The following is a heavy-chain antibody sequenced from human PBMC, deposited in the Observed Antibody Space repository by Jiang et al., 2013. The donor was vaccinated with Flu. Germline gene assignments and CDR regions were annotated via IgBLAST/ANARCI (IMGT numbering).Heavy chain of an antibody. J-gene: IGHJ4*02. CDR1: GFSFTSFW. V-gene: IGHV5-10-1*01. CDR2: IDPNDSET. CDR3: ASPRGYSYGPFDF. Sequence: GAEVKKPGDSLRISCKGSGFSFTSFWIAWVRQMPGKGLEWLGRIDPNDSETNYSPSFQGHVTISVDKSTSTAYLEWNSLEASDTAIYYCASPRGYSYGPFDFWGQGTLITVSS. D-gene: IGHD5-18*01.